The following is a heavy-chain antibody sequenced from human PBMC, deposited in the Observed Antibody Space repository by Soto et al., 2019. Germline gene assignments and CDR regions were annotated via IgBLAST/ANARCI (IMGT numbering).Heavy chain of an antibody. D-gene: IGHD7-27*01. Sequence: GGSLRLSCAASGFTFSSYAMSWVRQAPGKGLEWVSAISGSGGSTYYADSVKGRFTISRDNSKNTLYLQMNSLRAEDTGVYYFAKGKGFNWGSGDWGQGTLVTVSS. J-gene: IGHJ4*02. V-gene: IGHV3-23*01. CDR3: AKGKGFNWGSGD. CDR1: GFTFSSYA. CDR2: ISGSGGST.